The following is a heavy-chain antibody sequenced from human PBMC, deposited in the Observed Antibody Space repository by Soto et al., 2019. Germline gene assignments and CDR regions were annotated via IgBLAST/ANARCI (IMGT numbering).Heavy chain of an antibody. CDR1: GGSISSSNW. CDR3: AKDSGYNYGYFRWFDP. Sequence: PSETLSLTCTVSGGSISSSNWWTWVRQAPGKGLEWIGDTYHVGSPSYNPSLKSRVTISVDTSNNQFSLNLSSVTAADTAVYYCAKDSGYNYGYFRWFDPWGQGTLVTVSS. CDR2: TYHVGSP. D-gene: IGHD5-18*01. V-gene: IGHV4-4*02. J-gene: IGHJ5*02.